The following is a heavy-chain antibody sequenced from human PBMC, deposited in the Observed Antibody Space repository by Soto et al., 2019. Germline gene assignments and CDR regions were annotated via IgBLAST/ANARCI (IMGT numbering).Heavy chain of an antibody. D-gene: IGHD4-17*01. CDR3: AMRHATVALRGVFDY. V-gene: IGHV4-59*08. CDR2: IYYSGST. Sequence: QVQLQESGPGLVKPSETLSLTCTVSGGSISSYYWSWIRQPPGKGLEWIGYIYYSGSTNYNPSLKSRVTISVHTTKTPFSLKLSSVTAAATAVSYCAMRHATVALRGVFDYWGQGTLVTVSS. CDR1: GGSISSYY. J-gene: IGHJ4*02.